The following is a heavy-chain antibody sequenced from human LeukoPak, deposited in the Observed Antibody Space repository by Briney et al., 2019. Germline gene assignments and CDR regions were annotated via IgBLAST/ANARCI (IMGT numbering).Heavy chain of an antibody. CDR2: IYSGST. CDR1: GGSISTYY. D-gene: IGHD3-3*01. CDR3: ARDPTHYDPPL. Sequence: SETLSLTCTVSGGSISTYYWSWIRQPPGKGLEWIGYIYSGSTNYSPSLESRVTISVDTFKNQFSLKLRSVTAADTAVYYCARDPTHYDPPLWGQGTLVTVSS. V-gene: IGHV4-59*01. J-gene: IGHJ4*02.